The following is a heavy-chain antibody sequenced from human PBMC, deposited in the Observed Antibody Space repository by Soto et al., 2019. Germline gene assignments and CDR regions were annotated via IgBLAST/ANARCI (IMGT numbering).Heavy chain of an antibody. J-gene: IGHJ6*02. V-gene: IGHV4-39*01. CDR1: GGSISSSSYY. CDR2: IYYSGST. Sequence: QLQLQESGPGLVKPSETLSLTCTVSGGSISSSSYYWGWIRQPPGKGLECIGSIYYSGSTYYNPSLKSRVTISVDTSKNQFALKLSSVTAADTAVYYCARLGGAVAPYYYGMDVWGQGTTVTVSS. CDR3: ARLGGAVAPYYYGMDV. D-gene: IGHD6-19*01.